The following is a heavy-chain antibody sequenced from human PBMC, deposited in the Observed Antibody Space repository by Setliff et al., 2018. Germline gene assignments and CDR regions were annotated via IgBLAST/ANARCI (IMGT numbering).Heavy chain of an antibody. D-gene: IGHD6-19*01. CDR3: VRTDYSDGRYSMDV. V-gene: IGHV4-4*02. CDR2: INHSGNT. J-gene: IGHJ6*03. CDR1: GDSISSGNW. Sequence: SETLFLTCAVSGDSISSGNWWSWVRQPPEKGLEWIGEINHSGNTNYNPSLKSRVTISVDKSTNQFSLKLNSVTAADTAVYYCVRTDYSDGRYSMDVWGKGTTVTVSS.